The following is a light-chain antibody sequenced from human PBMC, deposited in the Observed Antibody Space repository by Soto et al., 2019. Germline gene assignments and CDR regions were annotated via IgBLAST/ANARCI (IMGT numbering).Light chain of an antibody. V-gene: IGKV3-20*01. CDR2: GAS. CDR1: QRVDSTF. CDR3: QHYGDSSYS. J-gene: IGKJ2*03. Sequence: ALTQSPGTLSLSPGERATLSCRASQRVDSTFLAWYQHKAGQAPRHLIYGASSRATGVPDRFNGGGSGTDFTLTISGLAPEDFAVYYCQHYGDSSYSFGQ.